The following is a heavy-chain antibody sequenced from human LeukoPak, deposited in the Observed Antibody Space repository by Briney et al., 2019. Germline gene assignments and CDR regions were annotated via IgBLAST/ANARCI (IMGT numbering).Heavy chain of an antibody. Sequence: ASVKVSCKASGYTFTRYAMNWVRQAPGQGLECVGWINTKTGNPTYAQAFTGRFVFSLDTSVTTAYLQISSLKDEDTAVYYCAGSGFWTDHPAFDIWGQGTMVTVSS. D-gene: IGHD3/OR15-3a*01. CDR1: GYTFTRYA. V-gene: IGHV7-4-1*02. CDR2: INTKTGNP. CDR3: AGSGFWTDHPAFDI. J-gene: IGHJ3*02.